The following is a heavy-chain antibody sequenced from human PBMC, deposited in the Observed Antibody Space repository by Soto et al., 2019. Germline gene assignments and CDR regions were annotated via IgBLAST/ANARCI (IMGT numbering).Heavy chain of an antibody. CDR2: ISAYNGNT. CDR3: ARDGDRGRCSSSFTYYYYGMDV. D-gene: IGHD6-6*01. CDR1: GYTFTSYG. V-gene: IGHV1-18*01. J-gene: IGHJ6*02. Sequence: GASVKVSCKASGYTFTSYGISWVRQAPGQGLEWMGWISAYNGNTNYAQKLQGRVTMTTDTSTSTAYMELRSLRSDDTAVYYCARDGDRGRCSSSFTYYYYGMDVWGQGTTVTVSS.